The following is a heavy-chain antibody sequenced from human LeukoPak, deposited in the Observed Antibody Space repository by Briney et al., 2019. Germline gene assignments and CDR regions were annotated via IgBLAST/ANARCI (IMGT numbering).Heavy chain of an antibody. D-gene: IGHD4-23*01. V-gene: IGHV3-30*03. CDR3: ARPKMAVVTPLDY. CDR2: ISYDGGHK. CDR1: GFSFSSYR. J-gene: IGHJ4*02. Sequence: GGSLRLSCAASGFSFSSYRMNWVRQAPGKGLEWVAGISYDGGHKYYADSVKGRFTISRDTSKNTLYLQMNSLRAEDTALYYCARPKMAVVTPLDYWGQGTLVTVSS.